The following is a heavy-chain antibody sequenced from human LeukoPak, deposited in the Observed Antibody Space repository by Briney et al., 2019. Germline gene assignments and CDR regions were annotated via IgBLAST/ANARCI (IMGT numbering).Heavy chain of an antibody. CDR1: GFTFSSYS. J-gene: IGHJ5*02. D-gene: IGHD1-26*01. Sequence: GGSLRLSCAASGFTFSSYSMNWVRQAPGKGLEWVSSITSGSSYIYYADSVKGRFTISRDNAKNSLYLQMNSLRAEDTAVYYCAREGRVVRGSYDDWFDPWGQGTLVTVSS. V-gene: IGHV3-21*01. CDR3: AREGRVVRGSYDDWFDP. CDR2: ITSGSSYI.